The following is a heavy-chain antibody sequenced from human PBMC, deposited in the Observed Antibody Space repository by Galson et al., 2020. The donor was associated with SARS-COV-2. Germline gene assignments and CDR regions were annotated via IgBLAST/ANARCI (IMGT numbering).Heavy chain of an antibody. Sequence: TGGSLRLSCATSGFSFGSYAMSWVRQAPGQGLEWVSGISGSGGTTYYADSVKGRFTISRDNSKNRLYLQMNSLRGEDTAVYFCVKVTSVTIGFYYYGMDVWGQGTTVTVSS. CDR3: VKVTSVTIGFYYYGMDV. CDR2: ISGSGGTT. D-gene: IGHD4-17*01. CDR1: GFSFGSYA. J-gene: IGHJ6*02. V-gene: IGHV3-23*01.